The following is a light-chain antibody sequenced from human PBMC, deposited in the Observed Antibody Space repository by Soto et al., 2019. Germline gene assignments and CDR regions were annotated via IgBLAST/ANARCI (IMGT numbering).Light chain of an antibody. V-gene: IGLV1-51*02. Sequence: VLTQPPSVSAAPGQKVTISCSGSSSNIGNNYVSWYQQLPGTAPKLLIYENNKRPSGIPDRFSGSKSGTSATLGITGLQTGDEADYYCGTWDSSLSVGVFGGGTKVTVL. CDR2: ENN. CDR1: SSNIGNNY. J-gene: IGLJ3*02. CDR3: GTWDSSLSVGV.